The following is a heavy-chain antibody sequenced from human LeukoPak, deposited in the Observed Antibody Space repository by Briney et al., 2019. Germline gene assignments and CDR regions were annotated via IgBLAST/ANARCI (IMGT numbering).Heavy chain of an antibody. D-gene: IGHD1-1*01. CDR1: GFTFSSYA. V-gene: IGHV3-23*01. CDR3: AKDLPFWNDVPPFDY. CDR2: ISGGGGST. Sequence: GGSLRLSCAASGFTFSSYAMSWVRQAPGKGLEWVSDISGGGGSTYYADSVKGRFTISRDNAKNTLYLQMNSLRAEDTAVYYCAKDLPFWNDVPPFDYWGQGTLVTVSS. J-gene: IGHJ4*02.